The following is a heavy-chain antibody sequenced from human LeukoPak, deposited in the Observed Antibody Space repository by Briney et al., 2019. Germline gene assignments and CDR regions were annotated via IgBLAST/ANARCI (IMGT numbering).Heavy chain of an antibody. CDR3: ARLMDSSSWYVYYHYGMDV. V-gene: IGHV1-69*04. D-gene: IGHD6-13*01. CDR2: IIPIVGIA. CDR1: GGTFSSYA. J-gene: IGHJ6*02. Sequence: GASVKVSCKASGGTFSSYALSWVRQAPGQGLEWMGTIIPIVGIANYAQKFQGRATITADKSTSTAYMELRSLRSDDTAVYYCARLMDSSSWYVYYHYGMDVWGQGTTVTVSS.